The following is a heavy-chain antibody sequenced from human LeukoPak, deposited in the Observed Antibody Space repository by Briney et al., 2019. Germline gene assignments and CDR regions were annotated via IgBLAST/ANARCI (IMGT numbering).Heavy chain of an antibody. CDR1: GFSISSGGYY. Sequence: PSETLSLTCTVSGFSISSGGYYWRWIRQDPGKGLEWIGYIYYSGSTYYNPSLKSRVTISVDTSKNQFSLKLSSVTAADTAVYYCARVGRLRFLDYWGQGTLVTVSS. CDR2: IYYSGST. J-gene: IGHJ4*02. D-gene: IGHD3-3*01. CDR3: ARVGRLRFLDY. V-gene: IGHV4-31*03.